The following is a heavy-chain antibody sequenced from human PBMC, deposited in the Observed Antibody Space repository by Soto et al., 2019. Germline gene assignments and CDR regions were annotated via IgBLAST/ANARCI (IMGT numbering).Heavy chain of an antibody. V-gene: IGHV3-48*01. CDR2: ITDSSDTV. CDR1: GFSFSNYN. J-gene: IGHJ4*02. CDR3: AKSGPTNYFDF. D-gene: IGHD1-26*01. Sequence: PGGSLRLSCVASGFSFSNYNVNWVRQAPGKGLEWVSYITDSSDTVHYADSVRGRFTISRDNAESSLYLQMSSLRAEDTAKYYCAKSGPTNYFDFWGKGTLVTVSS.